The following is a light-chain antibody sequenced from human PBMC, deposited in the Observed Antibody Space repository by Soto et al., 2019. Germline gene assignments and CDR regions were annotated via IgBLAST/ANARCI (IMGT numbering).Light chain of an antibody. Sequence: QSALSQPPSASGSPGQSVTISCTGTSSAFGGYDYVSWYQQHPGKAPKLIIYEVTKRPSGVPDRFSGSKSGNTASLTVSGLQAEDEADYYCSSYGGGKSFGFGGGTKVTVL. J-gene: IGLJ2*01. CDR2: EVT. CDR3: SSYGGGKSFG. V-gene: IGLV2-8*01. CDR1: SSAFGGYDY.